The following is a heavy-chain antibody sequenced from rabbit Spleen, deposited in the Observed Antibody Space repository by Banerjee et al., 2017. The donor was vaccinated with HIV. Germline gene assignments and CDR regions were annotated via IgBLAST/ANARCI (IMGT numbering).Heavy chain of an antibody. J-gene: IGHJ4*01. D-gene: IGHD2-1*01. CDR1: GFSLSRDYY. V-gene: IGHV1S40*01. CDR3: ARGSATMTMVITGFYLSL. Sequence: QSLEESGGDLVKPGASLTLTCTASGFSLSRDYYMCWVRQAPGKGLECIACIYAGDGSTYYASWAKGRFTISKTSSTTVTLQMTSLTAADTATYFCARGSATMTMVITGFYLSLWGQGTLVTVS. CDR2: IYAGDGST.